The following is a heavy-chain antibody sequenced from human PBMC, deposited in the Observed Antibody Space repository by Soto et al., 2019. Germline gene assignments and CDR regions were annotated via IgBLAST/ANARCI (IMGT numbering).Heavy chain of an antibody. CDR1: GFTFSDYY. V-gene: IGHV3-11*05. J-gene: IGHJ4*02. CDR2: ISSSSSYT. D-gene: IGHD3-22*01. Sequence: PGGSLRLSCAASGFTFSDYYMSWIRQAPGKGLEWVSYISSSSSYTNYADSVKGRFTISRDNAKNSLYLQMNSLRAEDTAVYYCARASYDSSVPYFDYWGQGTLVTVSS. CDR3: ARASYDSSVPYFDY.